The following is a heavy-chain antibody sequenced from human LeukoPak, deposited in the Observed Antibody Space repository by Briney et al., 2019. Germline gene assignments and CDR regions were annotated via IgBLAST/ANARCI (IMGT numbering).Heavy chain of an antibody. V-gene: IGHV1-18*01. J-gene: IGHJ3*02. D-gene: IGHD6-6*01. Sequence: ASVKVSCKASGYTFTSYGISWVRQAPGQGLEWMGWISAYNGNTNYAQKLQGRVTMTTDTSTSTAYMELRSLRSDDTAVYYCAGDREYSSSSWFSFDIWGQGTMVTVSS. CDR3: AGDREYSSSSWFSFDI. CDR1: GYTFTSYG. CDR2: ISAYNGNT.